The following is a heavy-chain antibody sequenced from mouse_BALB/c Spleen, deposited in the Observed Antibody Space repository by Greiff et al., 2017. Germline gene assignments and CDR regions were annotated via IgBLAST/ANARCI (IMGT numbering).Heavy chain of an antibody. J-gene: IGHJ4*01. CDR1: GYAFSSYW. CDR3: ARDYYGSSYGYAMDD. V-gene: IGHV1-80*01. Sequence: QVQLQQSGAELVRPGSSVKISCKASGYAFSSYWMNWVKQRPGQGLEWIGQIYPGDGDTNYNGKFKGKATLTADKSSSTAYMQLSSLTSEDSAVYFCARDYYGSSYGYAMDDWGQGTSVTVSS. CDR2: IYPGDGDT. D-gene: IGHD1-1*01.